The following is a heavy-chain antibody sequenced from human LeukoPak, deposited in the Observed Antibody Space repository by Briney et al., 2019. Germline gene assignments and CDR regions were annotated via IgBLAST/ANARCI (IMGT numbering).Heavy chain of an antibody. D-gene: IGHD6-19*01. CDR2: FDPEDGET. V-gene: IGHV1-24*01. CDR3: ATGGSGWYDWFDP. Sequence: SVKVSCKVSGYTLTELSMHWVRQAPGKGLAWMGGFDPEDGETIYAQKFQGRVTMTEDTSTDTAYMELSSLRSEDTAVYYCATGGSGWYDWFDPWGQGTLVTVSS. J-gene: IGHJ5*02. CDR1: GYTLTELS.